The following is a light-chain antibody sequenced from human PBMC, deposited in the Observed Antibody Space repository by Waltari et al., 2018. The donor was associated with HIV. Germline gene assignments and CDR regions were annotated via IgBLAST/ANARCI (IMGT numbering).Light chain of an antibody. CDR2: DAF. CDR1: QTIFNC. V-gene: IGKV1-39*01. J-gene: IGKJ3*01. Sequence: DIQMTQFPSTLSASAGDTVTITCRASQTIFNCLNWYQQKPGKAPQLLIYDAFTLQPGVPSRFSGSASETETDFTLTISSLQPEDFATYYCQQSYSVPLTFGPGTEVDVK. CDR3: QQSYSVPLT.